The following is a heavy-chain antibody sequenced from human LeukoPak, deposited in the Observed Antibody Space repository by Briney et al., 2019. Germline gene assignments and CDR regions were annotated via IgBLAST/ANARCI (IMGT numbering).Heavy chain of an antibody. CDR3: AREATGYDFWSGYYPSYYYYGMDV. D-gene: IGHD3-3*01. J-gene: IGHJ6*02. V-gene: IGHV1-2*02. CDR2: INPNNGDS. Sequence: ASVKVSCKPSGYTFSDYYIHWVRQAPGQRLEWMGWINPNNGDSNSAQEFQGRVTMTRDTPISTAYMELSGLRSDDTAVYYCAREATGYDFWSGYYPSYYYYGMDVWGQGTTVTVSS. CDR1: GYTFSDYY.